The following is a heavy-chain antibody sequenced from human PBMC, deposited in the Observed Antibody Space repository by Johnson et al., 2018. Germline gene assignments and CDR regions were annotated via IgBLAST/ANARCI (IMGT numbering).Heavy chain of an antibody. CDR1: GFTFSNAW. J-gene: IGHJ3*02. CDR3: TTDLKELDAFDI. D-gene: IGHD1-26*01. Sequence: VQLVQSGGGLVKPGGSXRLSCAASGFTFSNAWMSWVRQAPGKGLEWVGRIKSKTDGGPTDYDAPVKGRFTISRDDSKNALYLQMNSLKTEDTAVYYCTTDLKELDAFDIWGQGTMVTVSS. V-gene: IGHV3-15*01. CDR2: IKSKTDGGPT.